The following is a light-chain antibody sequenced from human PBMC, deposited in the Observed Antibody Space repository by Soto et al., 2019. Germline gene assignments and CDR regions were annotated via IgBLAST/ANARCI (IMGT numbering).Light chain of an antibody. CDR2: EVS. J-gene: IGLJ2*01. V-gene: IGLV2-8*01. Sequence: QSVLTQPPSASGSPGQSVTISCTGTSRDIGAYDFVSWYQQYPGKVPRLMIYEVSQRPSGVPDRFSGSKSGSTASLTVSGLQAEDEADYYCSSYTSSSTLVVFGGGTKLTVL. CDR3: SSYTSSSTLVV. CDR1: SRDIGAYDF.